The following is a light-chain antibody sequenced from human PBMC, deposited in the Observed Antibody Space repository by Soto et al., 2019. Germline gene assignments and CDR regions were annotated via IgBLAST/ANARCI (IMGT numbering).Light chain of an antibody. Sequence: EIVLTQSPATLSLSPGARATLSCRASQSVSIYLAWYQQKPGQAPRLLIYDASNRATGIPARFSGSGSWTDFTLTISSLEPEDFAVYYCQQRSNWPTFGQGTKVEVK. J-gene: IGKJ1*01. V-gene: IGKV3-11*01. CDR1: QSVSIY. CDR3: QQRSNWPT. CDR2: DAS.